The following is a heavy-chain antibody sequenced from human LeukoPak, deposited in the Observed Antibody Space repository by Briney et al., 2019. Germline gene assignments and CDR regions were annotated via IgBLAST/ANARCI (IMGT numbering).Heavy chain of an antibody. Sequence: GESLKISCKGSGYSFTSYWIGWVRQMPGKGLEWMGISYPGDSDTRYSPSFQGQVTISADKSISTAYLQWSSLKASDTAMYYCARQGSQWYSSSWYYFDYWGQGTLVTVSS. CDR3: ARQGSQWYSSSWYYFDY. V-gene: IGHV5-51*01. J-gene: IGHJ4*02. D-gene: IGHD6-13*01. CDR2: SYPGDSDT. CDR1: GYSFTSYW.